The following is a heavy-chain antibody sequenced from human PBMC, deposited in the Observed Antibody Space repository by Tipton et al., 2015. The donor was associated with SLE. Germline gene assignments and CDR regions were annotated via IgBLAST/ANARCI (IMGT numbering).Heavy chain of an antibody. CDR2: IYHSGST. CDR1: GGSITGYY. Sequence: TLSLTCTVSGGSITGYYWSWIRQPPGKGLEWIGYIYHSGSTFYNPSLKSRVTISVVKSKNHFSLNLNSVTAADTAMYYCVRRTSDAFDIWGQGTMVTVSS. V-gene: IGHV4-59*04. CDR3: VRRTSDAFDI. D-gene: IGHD1-14*01. J-gene: IGHJ3*02.